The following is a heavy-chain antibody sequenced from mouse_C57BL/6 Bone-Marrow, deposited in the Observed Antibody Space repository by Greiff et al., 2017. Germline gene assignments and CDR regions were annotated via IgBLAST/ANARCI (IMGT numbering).Heavy chain of an antibody. D-gene: IGHD2-2*01. CDR3: ARHGEWLPWFAY. CDR1: GFTFSSYG. J-gene: IGHJ3*01. Sequence: VQLKESGGDLVKPGGSLKLSCAASGFTFSSYGMSWVRQTPDKRLEWVATISSGGSYTYYPDSVKGRFTISRDNAKNTLYLQMSSLQSEDTAMYYWARHGEWLPWFAYWGQGTLVTVSA. CDR2: ISSGGSYT. V-gene: IGHV5-6*01.